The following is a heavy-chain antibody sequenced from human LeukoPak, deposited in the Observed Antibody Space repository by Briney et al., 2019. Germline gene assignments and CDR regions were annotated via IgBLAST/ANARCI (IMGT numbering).Heavy chain of an antibody. CDR1: GYTFTGYY. D-gene: IGHD5-18*01. V-gene: IGHV1-2*02. CDR3: AIGTVDTAFLVHSTAHDY. CDR2: INPNSGGT. J-gene: IGHJ4*02. Sequence: ASVKVSCKASGYTFTGYYMHWVRQAPGQGLEWMGWINPNSGGTNYAQKFQGRVTITADKSTSTAYMELSSLRSEDTAVYYCAIGTVDTAFLVHSTAHDYWGQGTLVTVSS.